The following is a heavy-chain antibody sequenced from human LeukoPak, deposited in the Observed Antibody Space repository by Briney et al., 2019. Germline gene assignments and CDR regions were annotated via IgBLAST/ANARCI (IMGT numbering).Heavy chain of an antibody. J-gene: IGHJ4*02. CDR1: GGSISSGSYY. Sequence: SETLSLTCTVSGGSISSGSYYWSWVRQPAGKGLEWIGRIYTRGSTNYNPSLKRRVTISVDTSKNQSSLKLSSLTAAHTAVYSCARIRVVGAGDYWGQGTLVTVSS. CDR3: ARIRVVGAGDY. D-gene: IGHD1-26*01. V-gene: IGHV4-61*02. CDR2: IYTRGST.